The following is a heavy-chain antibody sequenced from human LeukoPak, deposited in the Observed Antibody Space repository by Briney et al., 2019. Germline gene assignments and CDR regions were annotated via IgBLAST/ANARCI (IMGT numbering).Heavy chain of an antibody. CDR3: ASTYYDFWSGYPYYMDV. J-gene: IGHJ6*03. D-gene: IGHD3-3*01. CDR1: GGSFSGYY. Sequence: SQTLSLTCAVYGGSFSGYYWSWIRQPLGKGLEWIGEINHSGSTNYNPSLKSRVTISVDTSKNQFSLKLSSVTAADTAVYYCASTYYDFWSGYPYYMDVWGKGTTVNVSS. CDR2: INHSGST. V-gene: IGHV4-34*01.